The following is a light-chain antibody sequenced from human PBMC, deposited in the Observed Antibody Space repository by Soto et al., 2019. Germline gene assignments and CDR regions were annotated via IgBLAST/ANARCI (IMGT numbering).Light chain of an antibody. J-gene: IGLJ1*01. CDR3: SSYTSTSTV. Sequence: QSALTQPASVSGSPGQSITISCTGTSSDVGGYNYVSWYRQHPGKAPKLMIYDVSNRPSGVSNRFSGSKSGNMASLTISGLQAEDEADYYCSSYTSTSTVFGTGTKLTVL. CDR2: DVS. V-gene: IGLV2-14*01. CDR1: SSDVGGYNY.